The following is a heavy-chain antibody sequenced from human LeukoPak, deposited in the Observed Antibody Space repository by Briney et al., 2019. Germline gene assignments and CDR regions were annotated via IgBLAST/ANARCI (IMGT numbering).Heavy chain of an antibody. CDR1: GFTFSSYA. Sequence: PGGSLRLSCAASGFTFSSYAMSWVRQVPGKGLEWVANIKQDGSETYYVDSVKGRFTISRDNAKNSLYLHMNSLRAEDSAVYYCARDTSPLDYYDSSAYYDAYDIWGQGTTVIVSS. CDR2: IKQDGSET. V-gene: IGHV3-7*01. D-gene: IGHD3-22*01. J-gene: IGHJ3*02. CDR3: ARDTSPLDYYDSSAYYDAYDI.